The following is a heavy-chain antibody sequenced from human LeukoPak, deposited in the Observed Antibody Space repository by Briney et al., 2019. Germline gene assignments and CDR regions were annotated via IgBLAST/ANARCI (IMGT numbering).Heavy chain of an antibody. CDR3: AREWELLRKYLYH. V-gene: IGHV1-2*02. Sequence: ASVKVSCKASGYTFTGYYLHWVRQAPGQGLDWMGWINPNSGGTTYAQNFKGRVTMTWDTSISTAYMELSRLRSDDTAVYYCAREWELLRKYLYHWGQGTVVTVSS. D-gene: IGHD1-26*01. J-gene: IGHJ1*01. CDR1: GYTFTGYY. CDR2: INPNSGGT.